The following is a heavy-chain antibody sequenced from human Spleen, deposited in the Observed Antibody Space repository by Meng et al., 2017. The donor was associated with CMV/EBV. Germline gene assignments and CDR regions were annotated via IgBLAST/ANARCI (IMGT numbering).Heavy chain of an antibody. CDR2: IIPILTIT. Sequence: SVKVSCKASGGTFSNYAISWVRQAPGQGLEWMGGIIPILTITNYPQKFQGRVTISADMSTSTAYMELSSLRSEDTAVYYCARGLSSGGFYYYYYGMDVWGQGTTVTVSS. V-gene: IGHV1-69*10. D-gene: IGHD3-16*01. J-gene: IGHJ6*02. CDR1: GGTFSNYA. CDR3: ARGLSSGGFYYYYYGMDV.